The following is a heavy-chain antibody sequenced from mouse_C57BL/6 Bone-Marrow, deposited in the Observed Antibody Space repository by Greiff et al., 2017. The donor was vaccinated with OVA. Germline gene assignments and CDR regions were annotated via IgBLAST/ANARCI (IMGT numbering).Heavy chain of an antibody. V-gene: IGHV14-4*01. CDR3: TLDSSGYVGFAY. D-gene: IGHD3-2*02. Sequence: DVQLVESGAELVRPGASVKLSCTASGFNIKDDYMHWVKQRPEQGLEWIGWIDPENGDTEYASKFQGKATITADTSSNTAYLQLSSLTSEDTAVYYCTLDSSGYVGFAYWGQGTLVTVSA. CDR2: IDPENGDT. J-gene: IGHJ3*01. CDR1: GFNIKDDY.